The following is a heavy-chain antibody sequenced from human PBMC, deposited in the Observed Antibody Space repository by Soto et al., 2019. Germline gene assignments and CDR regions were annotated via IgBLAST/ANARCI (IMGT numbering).Heavy chain of an antibody. Sequence: SATXSLTCAVYGGSFSVYYWSWIRHPPGKGLELIGEINHSGSTNYNPSLKSRVNISVDTYKNQFSLKLSSVTAADTAVYYCASSSTQGRSVSDFDIWGKGTMVT. CDR2: INHSGST. CDR1: GGSFSVYY. D-gene: IGHD2-2*01. J-gene: IGHJ3*02. CDR3: ASSSTQGRSVSDFDI. V-gene: IGHV4-34*01.